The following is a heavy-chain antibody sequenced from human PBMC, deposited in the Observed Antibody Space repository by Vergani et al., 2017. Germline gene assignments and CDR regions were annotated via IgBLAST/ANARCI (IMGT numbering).Heavy chain of an antibody. Sequence: EVQLVQSGAEVKKPGESLRISCKGSGYSFTSYWISWVRQMPGKGLEWMGRIDPSDSYTNYSPSFQGHVTISADKSISTAYLQWSSLKASDTAMYYCARHRSYYDFWSGPKSYYYYMDVWGKGTTVTVSS. CDR1: GYSFTSYW. J-gene: IGHJ6*03. CDR3: ARHRSYYDFWSGPKSYYYYMDV. D-gene: IGHD3-3*01. V-gene: IGHV5-10-1*01. CDR2: IDPSDSYT.